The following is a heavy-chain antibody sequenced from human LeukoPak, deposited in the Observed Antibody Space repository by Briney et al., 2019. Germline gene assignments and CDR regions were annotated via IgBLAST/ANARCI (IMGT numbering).Heavy chain of an antibody. J-gene: IGHJ4*02. Sequence: PGGPLRLSCAASGFTFSSYSMNWVRQAPGKGLEWVSSISSSSSYIYYADSVKGRFTISRDNAKNSLYLQMNSLRAEDTAVYYCARDAAGTDRVNWGQGTLVTVSS. D-gene: IGHD6-13*01. CDR2: ISSSSSYI. CDR1: GFTFSSYS. CDR3: ARDAAGTDRVN. V-gene: IGHV3-21*01.